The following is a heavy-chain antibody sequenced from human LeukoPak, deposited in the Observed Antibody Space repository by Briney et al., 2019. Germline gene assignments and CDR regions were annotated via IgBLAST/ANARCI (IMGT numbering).Heavy chain of an antibody. CDR2: IKSKTDGGTT. CDR3: TTDRGITYYYDSSGRGIDY. CDR1: GFTFSNAW. Sequence: GGSLRLSCAASGFTFSNAWMSWVRRAPGKGLEWVGRIKSKTDGGTTDYAAPVKGRFTISRDDSKNTLYLQMNSLKTEDTAVYYCTTDRGITYYYDSSGRGIDYWGQGTLVTVSS. J-gene: IGHJ4*02. D-gene: IGHD3-22*01. V-gene: IGHV3-15*01.